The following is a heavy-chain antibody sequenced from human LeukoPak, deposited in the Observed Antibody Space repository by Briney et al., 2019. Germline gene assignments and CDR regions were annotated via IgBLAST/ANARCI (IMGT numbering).Heavy chain of an antibody. CDR3: ARGYSSSYRIDY. J-gene: IGHJ4*02. D-gene: IGHD6-6*01. Sequence: GGSLRLSCAAPGFTFSNYWMRWVRQAPGKGLVWVSRINTDGSSTTYADSVKGRFTISRDNAKNTLYLQMNSLSAEDTAVYYCARGYSSSYRIDYWGQGTLVTVSS. V-gene: IGHV3-74*01. CDR2: INTDGSST. CDR1: GFTFSNYW.